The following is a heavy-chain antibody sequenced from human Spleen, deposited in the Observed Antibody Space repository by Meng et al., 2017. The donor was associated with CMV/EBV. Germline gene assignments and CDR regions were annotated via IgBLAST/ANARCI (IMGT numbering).Heavy chain of an antibody. CDR3: ARGGSGSYLSTS. CDR1: GFTFSSYW. V-gene: IGHV3-7*01. D-gene: IGHD3-10*01. Sequence: GESLKISCAASGFTFSSYWMSWARQAPGKGLEWVANIKQDGSEKYYVDSVKGRFTISRDNAKNSLYLQMNSLSAGDTAVYYCARGGSGSYLSTSWGQGTLVTVSS. J-gene: IGHJ5*02. CDR2: IKQDGSEK.